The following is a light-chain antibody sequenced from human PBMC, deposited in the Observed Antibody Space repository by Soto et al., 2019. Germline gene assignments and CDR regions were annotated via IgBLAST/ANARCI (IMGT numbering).Light chain of an antibody. V-gene: IGKV3-15*01. J-gene: IGKJ1*01. CDR2: GAS. CDR1: QSVSSN. CDR3: QQYHNWPPRT. Sequence: EIVMTQSPATLSVSPGERVTLSCRASQSVSSNLAWYQQKPGQAPRLLIYGASTRATGIPARFSGGGSETEFTLTISSLQSEDFAVIYCQQYHNWPPRTFGQGTKVEIK.